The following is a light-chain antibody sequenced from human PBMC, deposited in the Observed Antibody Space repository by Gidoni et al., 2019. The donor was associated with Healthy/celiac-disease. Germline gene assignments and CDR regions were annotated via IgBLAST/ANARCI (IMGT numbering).Light chain of an antibody. CDR3: QQYGSSPWT. CDR1: QSVSSSY. CDR2: RAS. V-gene: IGKV3-20*01. J-gene: IGKJ1*01. Sequence: IVLTHSPGTLSLSPGERATLSCRASQSVSSSYLAWYQQKPGQAPSILIYRASSRATGIPDRFSGSGSGTDFTITISRLEPEDFAVYYCQQYGSSPWTFGQGTKVEIK.